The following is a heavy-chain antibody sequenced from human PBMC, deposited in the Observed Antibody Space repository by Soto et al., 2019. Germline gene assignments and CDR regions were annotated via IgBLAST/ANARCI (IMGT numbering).Heavy chain of an antibody. D-gene: IGHD3-9*01. V-gene: IGHV4-39*01. Sequence: WIRQPPGKGLEWIGSIYYSGSTYYNPSLKSRVTISVDTSKNQFSLKLSSVTAADTAVYYCARAYYDILTGYYSLIDYWGQGTLVTVSS. CDR2: IYYSGST. J-gene: IGHJ4*02. CDR3: ARAYYDILTGYYSLIDY.